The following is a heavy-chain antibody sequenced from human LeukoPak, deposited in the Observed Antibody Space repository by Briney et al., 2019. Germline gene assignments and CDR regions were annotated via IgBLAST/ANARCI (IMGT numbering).Heavy chain of an antibody. Sequence: GRSLRLSCAASGFTFDDYAMHWVRQAPGKGLEWVSGISGSGGSTYYADSVKGRFTISRDNSKNTLYLQMNSLRAEDTAVYYCTSAQVEYYFDYWGQGTLVTVSS. CDR2: ISGSGGST. J-gene: IGHJ4*02. CDR1: GFTFDDYA. V-gene: IGHV3-23*01. CDR3: TSAQVEYYFDY.